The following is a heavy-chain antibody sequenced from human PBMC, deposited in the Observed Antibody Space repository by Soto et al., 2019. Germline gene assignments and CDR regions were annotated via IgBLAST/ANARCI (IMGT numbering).Heavy chain of an antibody. V-gene: IGHV3-23*01. D-gene: IGHD2-15*01. Sequence: GGSLRLSCAASGFTFSSYAMSWVRQAPGKGLEWVSVISASGVYKYYGDSVKGRLTISRDNSKNTLYLQMNSLRAEDTAVYYCAKKYCSGSGCYSGVGAIDIWGQGTMVT. CDR1: GFTFSSYA. CDR2: ISASGVYK. J-gene: IGHJ3*02. CDR3: AKKYCSGSGCYSGVGAIDI.